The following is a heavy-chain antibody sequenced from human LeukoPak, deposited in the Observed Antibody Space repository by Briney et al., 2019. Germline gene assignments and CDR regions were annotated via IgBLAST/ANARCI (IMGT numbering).Heavy chain of an antibody. Sequence: PSQTLSLTCTVSGGSISSGDYYWSWIRQPPGKGLEWIGYIYYSGSTYYNPSLKSRVTISVDTSKNQFSLKLSSVTAADTAVYYCARETGTTVGEYWFDPWGQGTLVTVSS. CDR2: IYYSGST. J-gene: IGHJ5*02. CDR1: GGSISSGDYY. V-gene: IGHV4-30-4*01. D-gene: IGHD1-7*01. CDR3: ARETGTTVGEYWFDP.